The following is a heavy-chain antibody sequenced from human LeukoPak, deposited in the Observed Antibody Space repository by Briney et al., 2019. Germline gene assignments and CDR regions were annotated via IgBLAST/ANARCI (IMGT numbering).Heavy chain of an antibody. CDR2: ISYDGSNK. V-gene: IGHV3-30*18. CDR3: AKTGNYNWNGFDY. D-gene: IGHD1-20*01. Sequence: GGSLRLSCAASGFTFSDHCMGWVRQAPGKGLEWVAIISYDGSNKYYADSVKGRFTISRDNSKNTLYLQMNSLRVEDSAVYYCAKTGNYNWNGFDYWGQGTLVTVSS. CDR1: GFTFSDHC. J-gene: IGHJ4*02.